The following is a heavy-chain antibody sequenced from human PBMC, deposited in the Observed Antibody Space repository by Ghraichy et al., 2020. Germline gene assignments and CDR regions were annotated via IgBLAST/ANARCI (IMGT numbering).Heavy chain of an antibody. CDR1: GGSISSYY. D-gene: IGHD3-10*01. CDR2: IYYSGST. CDR3: ATTPDRELAFDI. Sequence: SETLSLTCTVSGGSISSYYWSWIRQPPGKGLEWIGYIYYSGSTNYNPSLKSRVTISVDTSKNQFSLKLSSVTAADTAVYYCATTPDRELAFDIWGQGTMVTVSS. V-gene: IGHV4-59*01. J-gene: IGHJ3*02.